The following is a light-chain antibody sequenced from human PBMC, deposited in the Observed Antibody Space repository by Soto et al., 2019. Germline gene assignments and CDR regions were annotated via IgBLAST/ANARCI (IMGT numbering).Light chain of an antibody. J-gene: IGKJ4*01. CDR3: QHYNDWRSLT. CDR2: DAS. CDR1: QSVSRH. Sequence: EIVMTQSPATLSVSPGERATLSCRASQSVSRHLAWYQQRPGQAPGLLIYDASTRATGIPARFSGSGSGTEFTLTISSLQSEDFAVYYCQHYNDWRSLTFGGGTKVEI. V-gene: IGKV3-15*01.